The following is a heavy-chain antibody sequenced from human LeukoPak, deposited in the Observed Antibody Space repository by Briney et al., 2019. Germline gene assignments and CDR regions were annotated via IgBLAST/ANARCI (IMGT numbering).Heavy chain of an antibody. V-gene: IGHV3-23*01. D-gene: IGHD3/OR15-3a*01. CDR3: AKDQVGRDYYYYGMDV. CDR1: GFTFSSYA. Sequence: GGSLRLSCAASGFTFSSYAMSWVRQAPGKGLEWVSAISGSGGSTYYADSVKGRFTISRDNSKNTLYLQMNSLGAEDTAVYYCAKDQVGRDYYYYGMDVWGQGTTVTVSS. CDR2: ISGSGGST. J-gene: IGHJ6*02.